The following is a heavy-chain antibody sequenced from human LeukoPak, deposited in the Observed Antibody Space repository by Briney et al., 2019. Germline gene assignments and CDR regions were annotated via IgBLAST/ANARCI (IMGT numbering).Heavy chain of an antibody. V-gene: IGHV3-30*02. Sequence: HPGGSLRLSCAASGFTFSSYGMHWVRQAPGKGLEWVAFIRYDGSNKFYADSVKGRFTISRDNSKNTLFLQMNSPRAEDTAVYYCAKVKDVLLWFGELIYFDYWGQGTLVTVSS. J-gene: IGHJ4*02. D-gene: IGHD3-10*01. CDR1: GFTFSSYG. CDR3: AKVKDVLLWFGELIYFDY. CDR2: IRYDGSNK.